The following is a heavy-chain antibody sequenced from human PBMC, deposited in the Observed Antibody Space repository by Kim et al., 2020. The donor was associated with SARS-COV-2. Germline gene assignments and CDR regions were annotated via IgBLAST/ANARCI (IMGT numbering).Heavy chain of an antibody. V-gene: IGHV3-33*08. Sequence: GGSLRLSCAASGFTFSSYGMHWVRQAPGKGLEWVAVIWYDGSNKYYADSVKGRFTISRDNSKNTLYLQMNSLRAEDTAVYYCARDRSGYYSTSGWFDPWGQGTLVTVSS. CDR3: ARDRSGYYSTSGWFDP. CDR2: IWYDGSNK. J-gene: IGHJ5*02. D-gene: IGHD3-22*01. CDR1: GFTFSSYG.